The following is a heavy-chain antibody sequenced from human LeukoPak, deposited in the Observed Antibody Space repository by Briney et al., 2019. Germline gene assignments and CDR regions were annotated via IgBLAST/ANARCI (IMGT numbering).Heavy chain of an antibody. D-gene: IGHD2-8*01. CDR3: ARAGIVLMVYAIFDY. CDR1: GLTFSSHW. CDR2: ITNDGSST. J-gene: IGHJ4*02. V-gene: IGHV3-74*01. Sequence: GGSLRLSCAASGLTFSSHWMHWVRQAPGKGLVWVSRITNDGSSTTYADSVKGRFTISRDNAKNMLYLQVNSLRAEDTAVYYCARAGIVLMVYAIFDYWGQGTLVTVSS.